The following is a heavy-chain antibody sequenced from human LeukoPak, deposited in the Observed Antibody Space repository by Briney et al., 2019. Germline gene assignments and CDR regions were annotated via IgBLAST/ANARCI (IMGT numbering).Heavy chain of an antibody. J-gene: IGHJ4*02. CDR3: AKGPVMVVAATTFDY. Sequence: GGSLRLSCAASGFTFSSHSMSSVRQAPGNGLEWVLSISGSGGSTYYAASVTGRCTIPRDNSKNTLYLQMNSLRAEDTAVYYCAKGPVMVVAATTFDYWGQGTLVTVSS. V-gene: IGHV3-23*01. D-gene: IGHD2-15*01. CDR2: ISGSGGST. CDR1: GFTFSSHS.